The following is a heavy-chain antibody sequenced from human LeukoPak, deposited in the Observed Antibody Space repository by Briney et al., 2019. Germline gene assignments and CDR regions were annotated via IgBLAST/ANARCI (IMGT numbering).Heavy chain of an antibody. CDR2: MNPNSGNT. D-gene: IGHD6-6*01. V-gene: IGHV1-8*03. CDR3: ARVGQLVGDY. J-gene: IGHJ4*02. Sequence: ASVKVSCKASGYTFTSYDINWVRQATGQGLEWMGWMNPNSGNTGYAQKLQGRVTITRNTSISTAYMELSSLRSEDTAVYYCARVGQLVGDYWGQGTLVTVSS. CDR1: GYTFTSYD.